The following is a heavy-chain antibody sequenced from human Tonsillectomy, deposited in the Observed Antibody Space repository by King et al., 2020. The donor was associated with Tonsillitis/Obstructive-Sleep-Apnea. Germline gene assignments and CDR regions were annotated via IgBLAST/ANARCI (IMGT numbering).Heavy chain of an antibody. CDR2: INHSGST. CDR1: GGSFSCYY. Sequence: HVQLQQWGAGLLKPSETLSVTCAVYGGSFSCYYWSWIRHPPGKGLEWIGEINHSGSTNYNPSLKSRVTISLDMSKNQFSLKLTSVTAADTAVYYCARLDIAVVPAAMSDAFDIWGQGTMVTVSS. J-gene: IGHJ3*02. V-gene: IGHV4-34*01. D-gene: IGHD2-2*03. CDR3: ARLDIAVVPAAMSDAFDI.